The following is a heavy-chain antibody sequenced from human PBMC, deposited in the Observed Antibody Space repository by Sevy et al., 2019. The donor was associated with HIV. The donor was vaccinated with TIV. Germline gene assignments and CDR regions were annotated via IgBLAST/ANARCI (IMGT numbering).Heavy chain of an antibody. J-gene: IGHJ6*02. Sequence: GGSLRLSCEASGFTFNKYAMSWVRQAPGKGLEWVSSLSGSGSSTYYADSVRVRFTISRDNSRNTLYLEVDSLRVEDTGVYYCARHVDSLNVRMFYGMDVWGQRTTVTVSS. CDR1: GFTFNKYA. CDR3: ARHVDSLNVRMFYGMDV. CDR2: LSGSGSST. D-gene: IGHD3-16*02. V-gene: IGHV3-23*01.